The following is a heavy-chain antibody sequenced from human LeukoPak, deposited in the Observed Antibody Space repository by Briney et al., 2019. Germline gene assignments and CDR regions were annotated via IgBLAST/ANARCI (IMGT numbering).Heavy chain of an antibody. D-gene: IGHD6-13*01. CDR2: IYYSGST. J-gene: IGHJ4*01. CDR1: GGSISSGDYY. Sequence: PSETLSLTCTVSGGSISSGDYYWSWIRQPPGKGLEWIGYIYYSGSTYYNPSLKSRVTISVDTSKNQFSLKLSSVTAADTAVYYCASRYSSSWYERDYWGQGTLVTVSS. CDR3: ASRYSSSWYERDY. V-gene: IGHV4-30-4*01.